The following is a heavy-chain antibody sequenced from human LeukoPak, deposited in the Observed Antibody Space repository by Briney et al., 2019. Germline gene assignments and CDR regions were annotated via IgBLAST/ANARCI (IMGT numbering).Heavy chain of an antibody. D-gene: IGHD4-11*01. Sequence: PGGSLRLSCAASGFNFGTYAMSWVRQAPGKGLEWVSSSGSGGGKYYADFVKGRFDIPRENSKNTVYLQMNSLGGEDTAGYFCAKLRGADYMKYHFDYWGQGNVVTVSS. CDR1: GFNFGTYA. CDR2: SSGSGGGK. J-gene: IGHJ4*02. V-gene: IGHV3-23*01. CDR3: AKLRGADYMKYHFDY.